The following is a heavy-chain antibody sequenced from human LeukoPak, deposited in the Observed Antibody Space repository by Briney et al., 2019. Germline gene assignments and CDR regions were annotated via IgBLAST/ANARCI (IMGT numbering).Heavy chain of an antibody. V-gene: IGHV4-59*01. J-gene: IGHJ4*02. Sequence: PSETLSLTCTVSGGSISSYYWSWIRQPPGKGLEWIGYIYYSGSTNYNPSLKSRVTISVDTSKNQFSLKLSSVTAADTAVYYCARHDYGDSGLDYWGQGTLVTVSS. CDR3: ARHDYGDSGLDY. D-gene: IGHD4-17*01. CDR2: IYYSGST. CDR1: GGSISSYY.